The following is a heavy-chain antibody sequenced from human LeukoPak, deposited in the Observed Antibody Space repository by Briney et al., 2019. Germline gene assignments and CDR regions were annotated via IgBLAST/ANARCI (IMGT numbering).Heavy chain of an antibody. V-gene: IGHV4-31*03. CDR2: IYYSGST. Sequence: PSQTLSLTCSVSGGSISSGGYYWSWIRQHPGKGLEWIGYIYYSGSTYYNPSLKSRVTISVDTSKNQFSLKLSSVTAADTAVYYCARGAHDAFDIWGQGTMVTVSS. J-gene: IGHJ3*02. CDR3: ARGAHDAFDI. CDR1: GGSISSGGYY.